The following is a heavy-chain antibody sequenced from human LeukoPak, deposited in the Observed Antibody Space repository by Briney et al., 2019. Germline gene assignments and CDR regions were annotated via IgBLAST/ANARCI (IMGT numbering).Heavy chain of an antibody. CDR3: ARDIYYYGSGSYYSPFGY. CDR1: GYTFTCYG. V-gene: IGHV1-18*01. Sequence: ASAKVSCKASGYTFTCYGISWVRQAPGQGLEWMGWISAYNGNTNYAQKLQGRVTMTTDTSTSTAYMELRSLRSDDAAVYYCARDIYYYGSGSYYSPFGYWGQGTLVTVSS. D-gene: IGHD3-10*01. CDR2: ISAYNGNT. J-gene: IGHJ4*02.